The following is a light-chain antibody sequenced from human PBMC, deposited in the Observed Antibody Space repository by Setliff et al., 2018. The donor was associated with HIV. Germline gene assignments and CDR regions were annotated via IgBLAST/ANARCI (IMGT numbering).Light chain of an antibody. CDR3: AAWDDSLNGYV. CDR1: SSDVGAYYS. V-gene: IGLV2-8*01. Sequence: QSALTQPPSASGSPGQSVTISCTGTSSDVGAYYSVSWYQQHPGKAPKLIIYEVSKRPSGVPDRFSGSESGNTASLTVSGLQTEDEADYYCAAWDDSLNGYVFGTGTKVTV. J-gene: IGLJ1*01. CDR2: EVS.